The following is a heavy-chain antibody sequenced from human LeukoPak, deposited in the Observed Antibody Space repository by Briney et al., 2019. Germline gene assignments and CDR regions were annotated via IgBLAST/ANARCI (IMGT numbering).Heavy chain of an antibody. J-gene: IGHJ6*02. CDR2: IYYSGST. CDR3: ARVITMVRGGPGGMDV. Sequence: SETLSLTCTVSGGSISSGDYYWSWIRQPPGKGLEWIGYIYYSGSTYYNPPLKSRVTISVDTSKNQFSLKLSSVTAADTAVYYCARVITMVRGGPGGMDVWGQGTTVTVSS. CDR1: GGSISSGDYY. V-gene: IGHV4-30-4*01. D-gene: IGHD3-10*01.